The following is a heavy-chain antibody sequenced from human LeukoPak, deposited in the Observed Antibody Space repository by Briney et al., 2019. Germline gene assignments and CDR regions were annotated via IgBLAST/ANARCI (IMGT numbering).Heavy chain of an antibody. V-gene: IGHV4-4*07. Sequence: SETLSLTCTVSGGSISSYYWSWIRQPAGKGLDWIGRIYTSGSTNYNPSLKSRVTMSVDTSKNQFSPKLSSVTAADTAVYYCARGHAVNYYGSGSYDGMDVWGQGTTVTVSS. CDR2: IYTSGST. D-gene: IGHD3-10*01. J-gene: IGHJ6*02. CDR3: ARGHAVNYYGSGSYDGMDV. CDR1: GGSISSYY.